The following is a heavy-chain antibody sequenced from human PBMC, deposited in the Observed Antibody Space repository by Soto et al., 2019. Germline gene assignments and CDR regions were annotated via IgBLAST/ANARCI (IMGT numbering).Heavy chain of an antibody. CDR3: ATGSIAAAGAVRDYYYGMDV. D-gene: IGHD6-13*01. V-gene: IGHV1-24*01. CDR2: FDPEDGET. CDR1: GYTLTELS. J-gene: IGHJ6*02. Sequence: EASVKVSCKVSGYTLTELSMHWVRQAPGKGLEWMGGFDPEDGETIYAQKFQGRVTMTEDTSTDTAYMELSSLRSEDTAVYYCATGSIAAAGAVRDYYYGMDVWGQGTTVTVSS.